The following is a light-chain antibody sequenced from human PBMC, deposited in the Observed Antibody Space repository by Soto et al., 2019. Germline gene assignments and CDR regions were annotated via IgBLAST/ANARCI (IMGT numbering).Light chain of an antibody. CDR1: QSVSSN. Sequence: EIVLTQSPATLSLSPGERATVSCRASQSVSSNLAWYQQKPGQAPRLLIYGASTRATGIPARFSGSGSGTEFTLTISSLQSEDYAVYYCHQYNNWPPWTFGQGTKVDIK. CDR2: GAS. J-gene: IGKJ1*01. V-gene: IGKV3-15*01. CDR3: HQYNNWPPWT.